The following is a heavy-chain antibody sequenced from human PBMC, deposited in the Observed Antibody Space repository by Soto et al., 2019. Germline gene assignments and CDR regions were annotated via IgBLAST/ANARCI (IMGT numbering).Heavy chain of an antibody. J-gene: IGHJ4*02. Sequence: PSETLSLPCTVSGLSISSYYWSWIRQPPGKGLEWIGYIYYSGSTNYNPSLKSRVTISVDTSKNQFSLKLSSVTAADTAVYYCARVKLYYDFWNDRVFYFDYWGQGTLVTVSS. D-gene: IGHD3-3*01. V-gene: IGHV4-59*01. CDR1: GLSISSYY. CDR3: ARVKLYYDFWNDRVFYFDY. CDR2: IYYSGST.